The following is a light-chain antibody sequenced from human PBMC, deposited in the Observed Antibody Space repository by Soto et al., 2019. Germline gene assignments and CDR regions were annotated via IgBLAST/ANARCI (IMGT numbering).Light chain of an antibody. CDR3: QLYNSYSES. CDR1: RTISSW. Sequence: DIQMTQSPSTLSASVGDRVTITCRASRTISSWLAWYQQKPGKAPKLLIYKASTLKSGVPSRFSGSGSGTEFTLTIIFLQPDDVAPYYCQLYNSYSESFGQGTKVEL. CDR2: KAS. J-gene: IGKJ1*01. V-gene: IGKV1-5*03.